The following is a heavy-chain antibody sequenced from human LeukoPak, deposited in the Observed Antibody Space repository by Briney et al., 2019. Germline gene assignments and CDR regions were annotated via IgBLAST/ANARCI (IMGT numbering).Heavy chain of an antibody. D-gene: IGHD3-3*01. J-gene: IGHJ4*02. CDR1: GYTFTSYD. CDR3: ARGPVWSGLLLVL. Sequence: ASVKVSCKASGYTFTSYDINWVRQATGQGLEWMGWMNPNSGNTGYTQKFQGRVTITRNTSISTAYMELSSLRSEDTAVYYCARGPVWSGLLLVLWGQGTLVTVSS. V-gene: IGHV1-8*03. CDR2: MNPNSGNT.